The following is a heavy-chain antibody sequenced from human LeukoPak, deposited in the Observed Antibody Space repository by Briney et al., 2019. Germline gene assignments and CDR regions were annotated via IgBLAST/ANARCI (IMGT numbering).Heavy chain of an antibody. J-gene: IGHJ1*01. D-gene: IGHD6-19*01. CDR3: ARPGYSSGWYVRYFQH. Sequence: SETLSLTCAVYSGSFSGYYWSWIRQPPGKGLEWIGEINHSGSTNYNPSLKSRVTISVDTSKNQFSLKLSSVTAADTAVYYCARPGYSSGWYVRYFQHWGQGTLVTVSS. V-gene: IGHV4-34*01. CDR2: INHSGST. CDR1: SGSFSGYY.